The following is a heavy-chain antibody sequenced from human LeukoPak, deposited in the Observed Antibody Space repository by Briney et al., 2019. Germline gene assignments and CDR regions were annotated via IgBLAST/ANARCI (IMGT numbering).Heavy chain of an antibody. CDR3: AITTVAGNVGLFY. CDR2: ISGSGGST. Sequence: GGSLRLSCSASGFTFSSYAMSWVRQAPGKGLEWVSAISGSGGSTYYADSVKGRFTISRDNSKNTLYLQMNSLRAEDTAVYYCAITTVAGNVGLFYWGQGTLVTVSS. V-gene: IGHV3-23*01. J-gene: IGHJ4*02. CDR1: GFTFSSYA. D-gene: IGHD6-19*01.